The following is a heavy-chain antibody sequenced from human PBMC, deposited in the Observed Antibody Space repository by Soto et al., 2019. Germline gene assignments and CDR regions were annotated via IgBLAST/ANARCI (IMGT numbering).Heavy chain of an antibody. J-gene: IGHJ3*02. Sequence: PSETLSLTCTVSGGSISSYYWSWIRQPPGKVLEWIGYIYYSGSTNYNPSLKSRVSISVDTSKNQFSLKLSSVTSADTAVYYCARRYGKNAFDIWGQGTMVTVSS. D-gene: IGHD5-18*01. V-gene: IGHV4-59*01. CDR3: ARRYGKNAFDI. CDR1: GGSISSYY. CDR2: IYYSGST.